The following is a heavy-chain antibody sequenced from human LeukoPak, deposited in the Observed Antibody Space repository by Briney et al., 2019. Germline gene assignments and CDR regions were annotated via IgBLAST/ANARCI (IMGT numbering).Heavy chain of an antibody. CDR1: GFTFSNAW. V-gene: IGHV3-15*01. Sequence: GGSLRLSCAAPGFTFSNAWMSWVRQAPGKGLEWVGRIKSKTDGGTTDYAAPVKGRFTISRDDSKNTLYLQMNSLKTEDTAVYYCTTGTTGTTGGYWGQGTLVTVSS. CDR2: IKSKTDGGTT. CDR3: TTGTTGTTGGY. D-gene: IGHD1-1*01. J-gene: IGHJ4*02.